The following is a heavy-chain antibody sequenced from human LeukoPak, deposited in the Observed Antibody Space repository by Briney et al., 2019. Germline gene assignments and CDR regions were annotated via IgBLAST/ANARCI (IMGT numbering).Heavy chain of an antibody. CDR3: ARGTSGYWNEGDFDY. Sequence: ASVKVSCKASGGTFSNYAISWVRQAPGQGLEWMGRIIPILGIANYAQKFQGRVTITADKSTSTAYMELRSLRSDDTAVYYCARGTSGYWNEGDFDYWGQGTLVTVSS. D-gene: IGHD5-12*01. V-gene: IGHV1-69*04. CDR2: IIPILGIA. CDR1: GGTFSNYA. J-gene: IGHJ4*02.